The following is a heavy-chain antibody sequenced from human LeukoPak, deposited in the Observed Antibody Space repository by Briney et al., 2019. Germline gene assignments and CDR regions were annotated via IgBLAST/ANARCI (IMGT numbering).Heavy chain of an antibody. CDR3: AKDGGLWVSAHWGDS. D-gene: IGHD7-27*01. J-gene: IGHJ4*02. V-gene: IGHV3-23*01. Sequence: PGGSLRLSCTASGFTFSSYTMTWVRQAPGKGLKWVSTITTGDGNTYYADSVKGRFTVSRDDSKNTLYLQMNSLRAEDTAVYYCAKDGGLWVSAHWGDSWGRGTIVTVSS. CDR1: GFTFSSYT. CDR2: ITTGDGNT.